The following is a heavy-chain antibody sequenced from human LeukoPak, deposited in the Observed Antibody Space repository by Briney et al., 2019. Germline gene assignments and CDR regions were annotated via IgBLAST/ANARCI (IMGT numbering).Heavy chain of an antibody. V-gene: IGHV4-59*01. CDR1: GGSISSYY. CDR3: ARGVLESRKSRFDI. J-gene: IGHJ3*02. Sequence: LSETLSLTCTVSGGSISSYYWSWIRQPPGKGLEWIGYIYYSGSTNYNPSLKSRVTISVDTSKNQFSLKLSSVTAADTAVYYCARGVLESRKSRFDIWGQGTMVTVSS. CDR2: IYYSGST. D-gene: IGHD1-1*01.